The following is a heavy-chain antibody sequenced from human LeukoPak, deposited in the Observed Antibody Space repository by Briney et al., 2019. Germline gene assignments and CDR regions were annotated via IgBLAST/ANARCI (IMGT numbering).Heavy chain of an antibody. J-gene: IGHJ1*01. V-gene: IGHV3-21*01. D-gene: IGHD3-9*01. Sequence: GGSLRLSCSAYRFTFSTYSRNWVRQAPGKGLEWVSSISSSSSYIYYADSVKGRFTISRDNAKNSLYLQTNSLRAEDTAVYYCARISSTLDHWGQGTLVTVSS. CDR1: RFTFSTYS. CDR2: ISSSSSYI. CDR3: ARISSTLDH.